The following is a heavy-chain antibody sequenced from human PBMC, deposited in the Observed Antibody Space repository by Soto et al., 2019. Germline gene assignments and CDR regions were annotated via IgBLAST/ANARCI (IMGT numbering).Heavy chain of an antibody. CDR2: IWYDESNK. J-gene: IGHJ3*02. D-gene: IGHD1-26*01. CDR1: AFTFSTYT. Sequence: QVQLVESGGDVVQPGRSLRLSCAASAFTFSTYTMHWVRQAPGKGLEWVAVIWYDESNKYYADSVKGRFAISRDNSKNTLYLQMNSLRAEDTAVYYCARSYFENDGFDIWGQGTLVTVSS. V-gene: IGHV3-33*01. CDR3: ARSYFENDGFDI.